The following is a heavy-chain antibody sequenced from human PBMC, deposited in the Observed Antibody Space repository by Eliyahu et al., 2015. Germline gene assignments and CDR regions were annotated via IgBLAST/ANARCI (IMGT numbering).Heavy chain of an antibody. Sequence: QXTLKESGPVLVKPTETLTLTCTVSGFSLSNARMGVSWIRQPPGKALEWLAHIFSNDEKSYSTSLKSRLTISKDTSKSQVVLTMTNMDXVDTATYYCXRITIRSTGEEKYYFDYWGQGTLVTVSS. CDR2: IFSNDEK. D-gene: IGHD3-10*01. CDR1: GFSLSNARMG. V-gene: IGHV2-26*01. J-gene: IGHJ4*02. CDR3: XRITIRSTGEEKYYFDY.